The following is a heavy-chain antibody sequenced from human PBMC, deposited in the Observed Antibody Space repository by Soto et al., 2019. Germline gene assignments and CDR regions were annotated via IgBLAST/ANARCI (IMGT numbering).Heavy chain of an antibody. D-gene: IGHD2-2*01. CDR1: GGTCSGYT. V-gene: IGHV1-69*08. Sequence: QVQLVQSGAEVKKPGSSVKVSCKASGGTCSGYTISWVRQAPGQGLEWMGRIIPILGIANYAQKFQGRVTITADKSTSTAYMELSSLRSEDTAVYYCARDPPTVVPAAIADYWGQGTLVTVSS. CDR2: IIPILGIA. J-gene: IGHJ4*02. CDR3: ARDPPTVVPAAIADY.